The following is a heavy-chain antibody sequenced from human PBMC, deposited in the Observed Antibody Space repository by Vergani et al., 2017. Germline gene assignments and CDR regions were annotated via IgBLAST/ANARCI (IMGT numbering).Heavy chain of an antibody. V-gene: IGHV4-61*02. CDR2: IYTSGST. CDR1: GGSISSGSYY. Sequence: QVQLQESGPGLVKPSQTLSLTCTVSGGSISSGSYYWSWIRQPAGKGLEWIGRIYTSGSTNYNPSLKSRVTISVDTSKNQFSLKLSSVTAADTAVYYCARHFRSHFRAKYSSGWYFDYWGQGTLVTVSS. D-gene: IGHD6-19*01. CDR3: ARHFRSHFRAKYSSGWYFDY. J-gene: IGHJ4*02.